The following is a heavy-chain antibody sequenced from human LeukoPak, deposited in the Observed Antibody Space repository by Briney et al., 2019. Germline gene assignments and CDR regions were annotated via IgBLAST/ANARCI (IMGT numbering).Heavy chain of an antibody. CDR2: IYYSGST. CDR3: ARGGSVVVPAADAEYFQH. V-gene: IGHV4-39*07. J-gene: IGHJ1*01. D-gene: IGHD2-2*01. CDR1: GGSISSSSYY. Sequence: PSETLSLTCTVSGGSISSSSYYWGWIRQPPGKGLEWIGSIYYSGSTYYNPSLKSRVTISVDTSKNQFSLKLSSVTAADTAVYYCARGGSVVVPAADAEYFQHWGQGTLVTVSS.